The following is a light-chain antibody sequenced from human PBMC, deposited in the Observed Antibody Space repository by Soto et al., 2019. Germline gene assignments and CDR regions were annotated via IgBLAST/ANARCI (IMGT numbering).Light chain of an antibody. V-gene: IGKV3-11*01. CDR3: QQRSPRPDRT. CDR2: DAS. CDR1: QSVSSY. Sequence: ETVGAQSPGSLSWRAGERTTVAGGASQSVSSYLAWYQQKPGQAPRLLIYDASNRATGIPARFSGSGSGTDFTLTITTLAPDHLTLSSGQQRSPRPDRTFGRGTKVDIK. J-gene: IGKJ4*01.